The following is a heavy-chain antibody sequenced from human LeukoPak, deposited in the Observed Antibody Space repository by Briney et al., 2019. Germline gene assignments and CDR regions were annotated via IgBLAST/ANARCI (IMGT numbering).Heavy chain of an antibody. Sequence: PSETLSLTCAVYGGSFSGYYWSWIRQPPGKGLEWIGEINHSGSTNYNPSLKSRVTISVDTSKNQFSLKLSSVTAADTAVYYCARVGYCSSTSACGMDVWGQGTTVTVSS. CDR1: GGSFSGYY. CDR2: INHSGST. D-gene: IGHD2-2*01. CDR3: ARVGYCSSTSACGMDV. J-gene: IGHJ6*02. V-gene: IGHV4-34*01.